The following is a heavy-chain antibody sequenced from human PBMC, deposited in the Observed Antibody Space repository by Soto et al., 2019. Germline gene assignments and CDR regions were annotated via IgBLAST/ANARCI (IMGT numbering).Heavy chain of an antibody. V-gene: IGHV3-30-3*01. CDR3: AREPPVSGGDYYYGMDV. D-gene: IGHD3-10*01. CDR2: ISYEGSNK. CDR1: GFTFSSYA. J-gene: IGHJ6*02. Sequence: QVQLVESGGGVVQPGRSLRLSCAASGFTFSSYAMPWVRQAPGKGLAWVAVISYEGSNKYYADSVKGRFTISRDNSKNALYLQMNSLRAEDTAVYYGAREPPVSGGDYYYGMDVWGQGTTVTVSS.